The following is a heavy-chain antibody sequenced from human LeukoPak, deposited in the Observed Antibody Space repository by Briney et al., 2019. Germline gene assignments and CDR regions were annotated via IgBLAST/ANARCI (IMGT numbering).Heavy chain of an antibody. V-gene: IGHV3-21*01. D-gene: IGHD4-11*01. CDR2: ISSTGTYM. CDR1: GFAFGDFS. Sequence: GGSLSLSCAASGFAFGDFSINWVRQAPGKGLEWVSAISSTGTYMYYADSVRGRFTISRDNAKNTLYLQMTGLTAEDTAVYYCAKATVSYYYYYMDVWGKGTTVTVSS. CDR3: AKATVSYYYYYMDV. J-gene: IGHJ6*03.